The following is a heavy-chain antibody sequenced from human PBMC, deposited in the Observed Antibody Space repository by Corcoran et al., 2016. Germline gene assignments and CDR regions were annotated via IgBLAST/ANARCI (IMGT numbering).Heavy chain of an antibody. CDR3: ARGAYDFWSGYNRKQYNWFDP. J-gene: IGHJ5*02. CDR2: IWYDGSNK. CDR1: GFTFSSYG. V-gene: IGHV3-33*01. Sequence: QVQLVESGGGVVQPGRSLRLSCAASGFTFSSYGMHWVRQAPGKGLEWVAVIWYDGSNKYYADSVKGRFTISRDNSKNTLYLQMNSLRAEDTAVYYWARGAYDFWSGYNRKQYNWFDPWGQGTLVTVSS. D-gene: IGHD3-3*01.